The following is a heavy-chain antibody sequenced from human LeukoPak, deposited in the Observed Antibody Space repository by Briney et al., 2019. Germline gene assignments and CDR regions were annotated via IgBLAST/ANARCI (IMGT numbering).Heavy chain of an antibody. CDR2: ISSGATYI. J-gene: IGHJ5*01. CDR1: GFTFSSYG. CDR3: TRGRRFCGGDCHSWFDS. D-gene: IGHD2-21*02. V-gene: IGHV3-21*01. Sequence: SGGSLRLSCAASGFTFSSYGMSWVRQAPGKGLEWVSSISSGATYIYYADSLRGRFTISRDSAMDSVSLQMDSLRAEDTAVYYCTRGRRFCGGDCHSWFDSWGQGTLVTVSS.